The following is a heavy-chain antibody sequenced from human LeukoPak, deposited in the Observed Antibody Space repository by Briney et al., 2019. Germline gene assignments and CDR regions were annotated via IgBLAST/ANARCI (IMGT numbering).Heavy chain of an antibody. CDR2: ISGSGGST. Sequence: GGSLRLSCAASGFTFSSYAMSWVRQARGKGLEWVSAISGSGGSTYYADSVKGRFTISRDNSKNTLYLQMNSLRAEDTAVYYCAKDAGLRYCSGGSCYSLDYYYGMDVWGQGTTVTVSS. J-gene: IGHJ6*02. CDR3: AKDAGLRYCSGGSCYSLDYYYGMDV. CDR1: GFTFSSYA. V-gene: IGHV3-23*01. D-gene: IGHD2-15*01.